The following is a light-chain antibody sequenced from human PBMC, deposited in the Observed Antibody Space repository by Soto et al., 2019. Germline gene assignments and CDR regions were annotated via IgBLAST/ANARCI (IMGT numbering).Light chain of an antibody. Sequence: MTQSPSPLAASIGDRDTISCRASQAIGSDLAWFQHRPGTAPQRLIFAVSSLQSGVPSRFSGSGSGTDFSLTISSLQPEDFATYFCLQYNTFPPTFGQGTKVDIK. V-gene: IGKV1-17*01. J-gene: IGKJ1*01. CDR3: LQYNTFPPT. CDR2: AVS. CDR1: QAIGSD.